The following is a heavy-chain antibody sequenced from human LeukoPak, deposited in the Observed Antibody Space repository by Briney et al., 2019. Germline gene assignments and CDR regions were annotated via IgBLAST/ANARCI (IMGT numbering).Heavy chain of an antibody. J-gene: IGHJ6*04. Sequence: SETLSLTCAVYGGSFSGYYWSWLRQPPGKGLEWIGEINHSGSTNYNPSLKSRVTISVDTSKNQFSLKLSSVTAADTAVYYCARGSRGGYCSSTSCYSAPRGYYYYGMDVWGKGTTVTVSS. CDR2: INHSGST. CDR1: GGSFSGYY. D-gene: IGHD2-2*01. V-gene: IGHV4-34*01. CDR3: ARGSRGGYCSSTSCYSAPRGYYYYGMDV.